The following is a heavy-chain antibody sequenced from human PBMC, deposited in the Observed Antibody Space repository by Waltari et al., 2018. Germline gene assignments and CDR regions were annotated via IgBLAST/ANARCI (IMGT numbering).Heavy chain of an antibody. D-gene: IGHD3-22*01. J-gene: IGHJ4*02. CDR3: ARVVYYDSSGYYDY. Sequence: QVQLVESGGGVVQPGRSLRLSCAASGFTFSSYAMHWVRQAPGKGLGWLAVISYDGSNKYYADSVKGRFTISRDNSKNTLYLQMNSLRAEDTAVYYCARVVYYDSSGYYDYWGQGTLVTVSS. V-gene: IGHV3-30-3*01. CDR1: GFTFSSYA. CDR2: ISYDGSNK.